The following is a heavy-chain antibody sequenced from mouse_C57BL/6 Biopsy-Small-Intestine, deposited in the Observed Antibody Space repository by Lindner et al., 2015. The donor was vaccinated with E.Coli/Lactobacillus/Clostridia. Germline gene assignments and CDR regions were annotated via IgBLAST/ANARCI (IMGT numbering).Heavy chain of an antibody. CDR2: IDPEDGDT. Sequence: VQLQESGAELVRPGASVKLSCTASGFNIKDYYMHWVKQRPEQGLEWIGRIDPEDGDTEYAPKFKGKATLTVDTSSSTAYMELHSLTSEDSAVYFCARSDYYGSSVAMDYWGQGTSVTVSS. CDR1: GFNIKDYY. CDR3: ARSDYYGSSVAMDY. J-gene: IGHJ4*01. V-gene: IGHV14-1*01. D-gene: IGHD1-1*01.